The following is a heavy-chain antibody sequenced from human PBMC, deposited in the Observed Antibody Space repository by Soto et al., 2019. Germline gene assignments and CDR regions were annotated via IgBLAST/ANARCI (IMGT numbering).Heavy chain of an antibody. CDR1: GYPFATYG. CDR2: ISPYNGET. V-gene: IGHV1-18*01. D-gene: IGHD3-3*01. Sequence: QVQLVQSGVEVKKPGASVKVFCKASGYPFATYGINWVRRAPGQRLEWMGWISPYNGETNYAQNFQYRVTMSTDTTTNTAYMELNSLRSDDTAVYYCARYPHEFLSAFLFVPWGQGTLVTVCS. J-gene: IGHJ5*02. CDR3: ARYPHEFLSAFLFVP.